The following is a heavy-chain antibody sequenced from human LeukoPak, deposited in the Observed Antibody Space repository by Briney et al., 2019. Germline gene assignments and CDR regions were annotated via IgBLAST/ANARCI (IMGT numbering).Heavy chain of an antibody. CDR2: IYYSGST. J-gene: IGHJ4*02. CDR3: ATRGDYDLDY. V-gene: IGHV4-39*07. CDR1: GGSISSSSYY. Sequence: SETLSLTCTVSGGSISSSSYYWGWFRQPPGKGLEWIGSIYYSGSTYYNPSLKSRVTISVDTSKNQFSLKVTSVTAADTAVYYCATRGDYDLDYWGQGTLVTVSS. D-gene: IGHD3-22*01.